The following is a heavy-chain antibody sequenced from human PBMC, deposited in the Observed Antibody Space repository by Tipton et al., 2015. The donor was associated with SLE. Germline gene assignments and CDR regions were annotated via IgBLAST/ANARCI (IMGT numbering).Heavy chain of an antibody. D-gene: IGHD2-2*01. V-gene: IGHV3-74*01. CDR1: GFTFSAYW. J-gene: IGHJ4*02. Sequence: SLRLSCAASGFTFSAYWMHWVRQAPGNGLVWVSRTNVDGTITSYEDSVKGRFTISRDNSKNTLYLQMNSLRVEDTALYYCARGIDPTSSRISDYWGQGTLVSVSS. CDR2: TNVDGTIT. CDR3: ARGIDPTSSRISDY.